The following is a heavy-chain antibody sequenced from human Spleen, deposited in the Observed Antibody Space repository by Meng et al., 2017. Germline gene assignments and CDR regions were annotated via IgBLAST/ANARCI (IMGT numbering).Heavy chain of an antibody. CDR2: IDPKSGDT. V-gene: IGHV1-2*06. D-gene: IGHD6-13*01. CDR3: VRDEDISAAGKLFGNY. J-gene: IGHJ4*02. Sequence: ASVKVSYKPSGYNFPDYWLHWVRRAPGQGLEWMGRIDPKSGDTHYAQRFQGRVTMTGDTSISTAYMELSGLRSDDTAMYYCVRDEDISAAGKLFGNYWARGPL. CDR1: GYNFPDYW.